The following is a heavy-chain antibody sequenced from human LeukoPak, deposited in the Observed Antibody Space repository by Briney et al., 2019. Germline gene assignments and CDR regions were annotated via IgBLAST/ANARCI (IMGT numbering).Heavy chain of an antibody. J-gene: IGHJ5*02. D-gene: IGHD4-17*01. V-gene: IGHV4-39*07. CDR2: IYYSGST. CDR1: GGSISSSSYY. CDR3: ARAPSLTHDYGDPNWFDP. Sequence: PSETLSLTCTVSGGSISSSSYYWGWIRQPPGKGLEWIGSIYYSGSTYYNPSLKSRVTISVDTSKNQFSLKLSSVTAADTAVYYCARAPSLTHDYGDPNWFDPWGQGTLVTVSS.